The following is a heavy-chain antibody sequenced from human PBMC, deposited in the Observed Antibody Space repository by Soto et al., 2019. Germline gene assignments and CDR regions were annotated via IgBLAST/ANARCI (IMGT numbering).Heavy chain of an antibody. CDR1: GYTFTRYG. CDR3: AMVDVYVTPSPQDV. CDR2: INTYNGNT. Sequence: QVQLVQSGAEVKNPGASVKVSGKASGYTFTRYGIGWARQAPGQGLEWMGWINTYNGNTNYAQNVQGRVTLTTDTSTSTAYMELRILRSNDTVIYYCAMVDVYVTPSPQDVWGQGTTVIVSS. D-gene: IGHD3-16*01. V-gene: IGHV1-18*01. J-gene: IGHJ6*02.